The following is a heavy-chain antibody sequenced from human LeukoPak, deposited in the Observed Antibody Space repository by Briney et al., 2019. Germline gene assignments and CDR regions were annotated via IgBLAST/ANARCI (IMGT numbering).Heavy chain of an antibody. CDR2: IKQDGSEK. CDR1: GFTFSSYW. Sequence: GGSLRLSCAASGFTFSSYWMSWVRQAPGKGLEWVANIKQDGSEKYYVDSVKGRFTISRDNAKNSLYPQMNSLRAEDTAVYYCARDYGIAAKSFDYWGQGTLVTVSS. D-gene: IGHD6-13*01. CDR3: ARDYGIAAKSFDY. J-gene: IGHJ4*02. V-gene: IGHV3-7*01.